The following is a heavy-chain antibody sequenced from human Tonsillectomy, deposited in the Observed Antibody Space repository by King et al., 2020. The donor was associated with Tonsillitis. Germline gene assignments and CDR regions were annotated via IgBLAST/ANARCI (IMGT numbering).Heavy chain of an antibody. V-gene: IGHV3-11*06. D-gene: IGHD1-1*01. CDR2: ITATGDKT. CDR1: GFTFSDYY. J-gene: IGHJ4*02. CDR3: ARDRALWRYMSNPY. Sequence: VQLVESGGGLVKPRGSLRLSCAVSGFTFSDYYMSWIRQPPGQGLEWISYITATGDKTDYADSVRGRFTISRDNTKKSLYLHMNSLRAEDTAVYYCARDRALWRYMSNPYWGQGTLVTVSS.